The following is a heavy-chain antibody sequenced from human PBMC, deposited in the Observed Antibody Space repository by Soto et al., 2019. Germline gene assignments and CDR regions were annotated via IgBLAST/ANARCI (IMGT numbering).Heavy chain of an antibody. J-gene: IGHJ1*01. D-gene: IGHD3-10*02. V-gene: IGHV4-4*02. CDR3: AREDSYVRQH. Sequence: QGQLQESGPGLVKPSGTLSLTCAVSGGYISSSNWWNWWSWVRQPPGKGLEWIGEVYHRGRTNYNPALKSRVTTSVDKSKNQFSLKLTSVTAADTAVYYCAREDSYVRQHWCQGTLVTVSS. CDR2: VYHRGRT. CDR1: GGYISSSNWWNW.